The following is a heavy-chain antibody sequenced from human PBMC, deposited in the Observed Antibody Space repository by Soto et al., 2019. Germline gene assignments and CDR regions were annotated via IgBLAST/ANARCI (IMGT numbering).Heavy chain of an antibody. CDR2: ISGSGGDT. J-gene: IGHJ5*02. V-gene: IGHV3-23*01. CDR3: VKGGCSGVSCGWFDP. Sequence: EVQLLESGGGLVQPGGSLRLSCAASGFTFSDYAMNWVRQAPGKGLEWVSGISGSGGDTYYADSVNGRFTISRDNSKNTLYLQMSSLRADDTAVYLCVKGGCSGVSCGWFDPWGQGTLVTVSS. CDR1: GFTFSDYA. D-gene: IGHD2-15*01.